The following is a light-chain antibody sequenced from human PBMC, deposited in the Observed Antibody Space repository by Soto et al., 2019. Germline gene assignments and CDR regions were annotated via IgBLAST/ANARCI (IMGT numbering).Light chain of an antibody. V-gene: IGLV1-47*01. Sequence: QSVLTQPPSASGTPGQRVTISCSGSSANIGSNYVYWYQQLPGTAPKLLIYGNNQRPSGVPDRFSGSKSGTSASLAISGLRSEDEADYYCAAWDDSLSGRVFGTGTKSPS. CDR3: AAWDDSLSGRV. CDR2: GNN. J-gene: IGLJ1*01. CDR1: SANIGSNY.